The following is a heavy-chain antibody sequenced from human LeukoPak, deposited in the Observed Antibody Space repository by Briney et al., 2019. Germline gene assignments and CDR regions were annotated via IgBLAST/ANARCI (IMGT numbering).Heavy chain of an antibody. CDR1: GGSISSISYY. D-gene: IGHD2-2*01. CDR3: ARHSPGDCSSTSCYAGDWFDP. V-gene: IGHV4-39*01. CDR2: IYYSGST. J-gene: IGHJ5*02. Sequence: SETLSLTRTVSGGSISSISYYWGWIRQPPGKGLEWIGSIYYSGSTYYNPSLKSRVTISVDTSKNQFSLKLSSVTAADTAVYYCARHSPGDCSSTSCYAGDWFDPWGQGTLVTVSS.